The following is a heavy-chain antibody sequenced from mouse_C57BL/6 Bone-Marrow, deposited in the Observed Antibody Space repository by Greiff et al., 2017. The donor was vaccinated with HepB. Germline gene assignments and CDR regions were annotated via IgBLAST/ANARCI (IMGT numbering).Heavy chain of an antibody. J-gene: IGHJ3*01. CDR2: IDPSDSYT. CDR3: AREGYSNFAWFAY. Sequence: QVQLKQPGAELVMPGASVKLSCKASGYTFTSYWVHWVKQRPGQGLEWIGEIDPSDSYTKYNQKFKDKATLTADKSSSTAYMQLSSLTSEDSAVYYCAREGYSNFAWFAYWGQGTLVTVSA. D-gene: IGHD2-5*01. CDR1: GYTFTSYW. V-gene: IGHV1-69*01.